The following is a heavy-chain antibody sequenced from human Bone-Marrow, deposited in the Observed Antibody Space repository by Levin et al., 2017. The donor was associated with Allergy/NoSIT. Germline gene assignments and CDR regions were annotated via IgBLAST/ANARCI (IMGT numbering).Heavy chain of an antibody. CDR1: GGSISSYY. Sequence: SETLSLTCTVSGGSISSYYWSWIRQPPGKGLEWIGYIYHSGSTNYNPSLKSRVTISADTSKNQFSLKLSSVTAADTAVYYCAREISTYYHGVWSRVLDYWGLGALVTVSS. CDR3: AREISTYYHGVWSRVLDY. V-gene: IGHV4-59*01. CDR2: IYHSGST. D-gene: IGHD2-8*01. J-gene: IGHJ4*02.